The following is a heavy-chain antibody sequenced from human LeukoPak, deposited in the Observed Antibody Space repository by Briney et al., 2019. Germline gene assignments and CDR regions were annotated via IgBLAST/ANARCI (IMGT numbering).Heavy chain of an antibody. CDR2: INHSGST. V-gene: IGHV4-34*01. CDR3: ARAARYYDSSGYVTDY. Sequence: PSETLSLTCAVYGGSFSGYYWSWIRQPPGKGLEWIGEINHSGSTNYNPSFKSRVTISVDTSKNQFSLKLSSVTAADTAVYYCARAARYYDSSGYVTDYWGQGTLVTVSS. J-gene: IGHJ4*02. CDR1: GGSFSGYY. D-gene: IGHD3-22*01.